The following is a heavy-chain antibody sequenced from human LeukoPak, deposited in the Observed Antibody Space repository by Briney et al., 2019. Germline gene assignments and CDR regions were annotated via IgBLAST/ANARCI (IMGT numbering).Heavy chain of an antibody. CDR3: ARGSFPSDDILTGPFDN. J-gene: IGHJ4*02. D-gene: IGHD3-9*01. Sequence: ASVTLSFKASGYTFTSYGISWVRQAPGQGLEWMGWISSYNGNTNYAQKLQGRATMTTDTSTSTAYMELRSLRSDDTAVYYCARGSFPSDDILTGPFDNWGQGTLVTVSS. CDR2: ISSYNGNT. CDR1: GYTFTSYG. V-gene: IGHV1-18*01.